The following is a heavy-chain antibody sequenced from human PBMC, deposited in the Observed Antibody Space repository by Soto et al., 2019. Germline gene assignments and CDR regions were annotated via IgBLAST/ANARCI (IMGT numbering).Heavy chain of an antibody. V-gene: IGHV4-61*01. Sequence: SETLSLTCTVSGGSVSSGSYYWSWIRQPPGKGLEWIGYIYYSGSTNYNPSLKSRVTISVDTSKNQLSLKLSSVTAADTAVYYCARDLLRDGYNTYGMDVWGQGTTVTVSS. CDR2: IYYSGST. J-gene: IGHJ6*02. CDR1: GGSVSSGSYY. D-gene: IGHD5-12*01. CDR3: ARDLLRDGYNTYGMDV.